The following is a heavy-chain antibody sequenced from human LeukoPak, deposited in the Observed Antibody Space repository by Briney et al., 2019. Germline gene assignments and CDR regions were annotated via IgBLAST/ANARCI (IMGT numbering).Heavy chain of an antibody. CDR2: MYYSGST. Sequence: PSETLSLTCTVSGGSFSSTTYYWGWIRQPPGKGLEWIGSMYYSGSTYYNQSLKSRVIISVDTSTDQFSLKLTSVTAADTAVYYCASLHDYGDYLNWFDPWGQGTLVTVSS. V-gene: IGHV4-39*01. CDR1: GGSFSSTTYY. D-gene: IGHD4-17*01. CDR3: ASLHDYGDYLNWFDP. J-gene: IGHJ5*02.